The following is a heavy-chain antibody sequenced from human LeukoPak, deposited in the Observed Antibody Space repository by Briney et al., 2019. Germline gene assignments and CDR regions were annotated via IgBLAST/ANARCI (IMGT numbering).Heavy chain of an antibody. CDR2: ISAYNGNT. V-gene: IGHV1-18*01. D-gene: IGHD3-22*01. J-gene: IGHJ3*02. CDR1: GYTFTSYG. CDR3: AREASTMIVAPTDAFDI. Sequence: ASVKVSCKASGYTFTSYGISWVRLAPGQGLEWMGWISAYNGNTNYAQKLQGRVTMTTDTSTSTAYMELRSLRSDDTAVYYCAREASTMIVAPTDAFDIWGQGTMVTVSS.